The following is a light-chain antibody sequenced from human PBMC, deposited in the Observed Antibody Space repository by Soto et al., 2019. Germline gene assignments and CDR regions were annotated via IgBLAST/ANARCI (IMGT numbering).Light chain of an antibody. CDR1: QSVSSSY. V-gene: IGKV3-20*01. Sequence: EIVLTQSPGTLSLSPVERATLSCMASQSVSSSYLAWYQQKPGQAPRLLIYGASSRATGIPDRFSGSGSGTDFTLTISGLEPEDFAVYYCQQYGDSPRTFGPGTKVDIK. J-gene: IGKJ3*01. CDR3: QQYGDSPRT. CDR2: GAS.